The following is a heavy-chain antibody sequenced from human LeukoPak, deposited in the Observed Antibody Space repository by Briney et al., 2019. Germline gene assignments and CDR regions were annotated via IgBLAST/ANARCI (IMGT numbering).Heavy chain of an antibody. D-gene: IGHD6-13*01. J-gene: IGHJ4*02. CDR3: ARDPAAGTQRTFDY. CDR2: IYYSGST. Sequence: KTSETLSLTCTVSGGSISSYYWSWIRQPPGKGLEWIGYIYYSGSTNYNPSLKSRVTISVDTSKNQFSLKLSSVTAADTAVYYCARDPAAGTQRTFDYWGQGTLVTVSS. CDR1: GGSISSYY. V-gene: IGHV4-59*12.